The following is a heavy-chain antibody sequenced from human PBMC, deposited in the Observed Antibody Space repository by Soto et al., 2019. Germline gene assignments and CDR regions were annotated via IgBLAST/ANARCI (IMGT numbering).Heavy chain of an antibody. D-gene: IGHD3-10*01. CDR2: IWYDGSNK. V-gene: IGHV3-33*01. CDR3: ARGLWVGELLPVDY. Sequence: QVQLVESGGGVVQPGRSLRLSCAASGFTFSSYGMHWVRQAPGKGLEWAAVIWYDGSNKYYADSVKGRFTISRDNSKNTLYLHMNSLRAEVTLVYYCARGLWVGELLPVDYWGQGNLVTVSA. J-gene: IGHJ4*02. CDR1: GFTFSSYG.